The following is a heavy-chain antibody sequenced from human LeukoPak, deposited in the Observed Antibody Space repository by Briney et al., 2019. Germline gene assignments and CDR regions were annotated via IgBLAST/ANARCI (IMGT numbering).Heavy chain of an antibody. CDR3: ARDSLPMAVTGPFDH. J-gene: IGHJ4*02. CDR1: GFNFSSYG. D-gene: IGHD6-19*01. Sequence: GGSLRLSCAASGFNFSSYGMHWVRQAPGKGLEWVTSIWFDGSNVHYADSVKGRVIISRDNSKSALYLQMNSLRAEDTAIYYCARDSLPMAVTGPFDHWGQGALVTVSS. CDR2: IWFDGSNV. V-gene: IGHV3-33*01.